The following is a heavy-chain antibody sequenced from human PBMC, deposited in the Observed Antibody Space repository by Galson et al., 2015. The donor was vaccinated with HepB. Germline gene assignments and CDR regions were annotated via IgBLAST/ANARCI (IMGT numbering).Heavy chain of an antibody. Sequence: PALVKPTQTLTLTCTFSGFSLSTSGMCVSWIRQPPGKALEWLARIDWDDDKYYRTSLKTRLTISKDTSKNQVVLTMTNMDPVDTATYYCARSIVVVPAAMGDSYYYYGMDVWGQGTTVTVSS. V-gene: IGHV2-70*11. CDR1: GFSLSTSGMC. CDR2: IDWDDDK. D-gene: IGHD2-2*01. CDR3: ARSIVVVPAAMGDSYYYYGMDV. J-gene: IGHJ6*02.